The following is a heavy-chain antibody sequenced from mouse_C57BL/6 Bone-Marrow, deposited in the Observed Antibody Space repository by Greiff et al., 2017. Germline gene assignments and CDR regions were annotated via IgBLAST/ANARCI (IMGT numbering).Heavy chain of an antibody. CDR1: GFNIKDDY. J-gene: IGHJ1*03. CDR2: IDPENGDT. CDR3: TTDEGYFDV. Sequence: VQLQQSGAELVRPGASVKLSCTASGFNIKDDYMHWVKQRPEQGLEWIGWIDPENGDTEYASKFQGKATITADTSSNTAYLQLSSLTSEDTAVYYCTTDEGYFDVWGTGTTVTVSS. V-gene: IGHV14-4*01.